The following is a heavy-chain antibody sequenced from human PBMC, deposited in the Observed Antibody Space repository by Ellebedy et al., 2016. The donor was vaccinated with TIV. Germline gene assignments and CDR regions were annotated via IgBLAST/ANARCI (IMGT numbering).Heavy chain of an antibody. CDR3: ASQIGYTHDMTPFAQ. Sequence: AASVKVSCKASGYTFTTYAIHWVRQAPGQGLEWMGWINGGNGNTKYSQKFQGRVTITRDTSASTAYMELSSLRSEDTAVYYCASQIGYTHDMTPFAQWGQGTLVTVSS. J-gene: IGHJ4*02. CDR1: GYTFTTYA. CDR2: INGGNGNT. V-gene: IGHV1-3*01. D-gene: IGHD5-18*01.